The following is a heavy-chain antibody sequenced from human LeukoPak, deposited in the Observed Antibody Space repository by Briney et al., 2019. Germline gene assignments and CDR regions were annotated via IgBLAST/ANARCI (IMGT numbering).Heavy chain of an antibody. D-gene: IGHD1-1*01. CDR1: GGSISSYY. J-gene: IGHJ1*01. CDR2: IYYGGST. Sequence: SETLSLTCGVSGGSISSYYWSWIRQSPGKGLEWIGYIYYGGSTSYNHSLKSRVTISVDTSKNQFSLKLDSVTATDTAVYYCARRATTTTSGFQYWGQGILVTVSS. CDR3: ARRATTTTSGFQY. V-gene: IGHV4-59*08.